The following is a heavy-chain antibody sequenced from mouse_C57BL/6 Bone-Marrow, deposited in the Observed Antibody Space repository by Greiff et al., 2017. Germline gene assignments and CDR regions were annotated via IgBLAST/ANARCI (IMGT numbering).Heavy chain of an antibody. Sequence: EVMLVESGGGLVQPKGSLKLSCAASGFSFNTYAMNWVRQAPGKGLEWVARLRSKSNNYATYYADSVKDRFTISRDDSESMLYLQMNKLKTEYTAMDYCVRDYGSSYDDAMDYWGQGTSVTVSS. D-gene: IGHD1-1*01. CDR3: VRDYGSSYDDAMDY. V-gene: IGHV10-1*01. J-gene: IGHJ4*01. CDR2: LRSKSNNYAT. CDR1: GFSFNTYA.